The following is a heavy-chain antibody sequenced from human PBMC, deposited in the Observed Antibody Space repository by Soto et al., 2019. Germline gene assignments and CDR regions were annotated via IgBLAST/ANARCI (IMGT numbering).Heavy chain of an antibody. CDR1: GFTFSSHW. CDR2: IDTDGDYT. Sequence: PGGSLRLSCAASGFTFSSHWMHWVRQVPGKGLMWVSRIDTDGDYTDYADSVKGRFTVSRDNAMNSLYLQMNSLRAEDTAVYYCARDLSWGSNWYYYMDVWGKGTTVTVSS. J-gene: IGHJ6*03. D-gene: IGHD7-27*01. V-gene: IGHV3-74*01. CDR3: ARDLSWGSNWYYYMDV.